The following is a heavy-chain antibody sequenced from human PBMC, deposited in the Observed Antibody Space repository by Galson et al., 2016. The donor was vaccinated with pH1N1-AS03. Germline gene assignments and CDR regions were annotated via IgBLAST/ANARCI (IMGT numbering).Heavy chain of an antibody. Sequence: GFTFEDHAMHWVRQIPGRGLEWVSYISWNSGKLGYAASVNGRFTISRDNAKNSVYLQMNRLRLEDTALYYCARDRLWSGDNEPFDLWGQGTVVTVS. CDR3: ARDRLWSGDNEPFDL. J-gene: IGHJ3*01. CDR1: GFTFEDHA. CDR2: ISWNSGKL. D-gene: IGHD3-10*01. V-gene: IGHV3-9*01.